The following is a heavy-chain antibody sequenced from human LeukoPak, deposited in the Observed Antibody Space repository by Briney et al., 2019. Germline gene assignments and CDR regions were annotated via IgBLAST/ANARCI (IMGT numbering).Heavy chain of an antibody. CDR1: GFTFSSYA. V-gene: IGHV3-23*01. J-gene: IGHJ5*02. Sequence: GGSLRLSCAASGFTFSSYAMSWVRQAPGKGLEWGSAISGSGGSTYYADSVKGRFTISRDNSKNTLYLQMNSLRAEDTAVYYCAKDRKRYSYEEFDPWGQGTLVTVSS. CDR2: ISGSGGST. CDR3: AKDRKRYSYEEFDP. D-gene: IGHD5-18*01.